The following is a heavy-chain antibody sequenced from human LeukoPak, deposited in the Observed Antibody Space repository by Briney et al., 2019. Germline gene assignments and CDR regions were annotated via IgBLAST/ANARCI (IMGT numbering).Heavy chain of an antibody. D-gene: IGHD4-23*01. J-gene: IGHJ5*02. CDR3: ARHSVATPSDA. Sequence: SETLSLTCAVSGFSISSDYYWGWIRQPPGKGLERIGSIYRSGNTYSNSSLKSRVILSIDTSKNQFSLRLTSVTTADTAVYYCARHSVATPSDAWGQGTLVTVSS. CDR2: IYRSGNT. CDR1: GFSISSDYY. V-gene: IGHV4-38-2*01.